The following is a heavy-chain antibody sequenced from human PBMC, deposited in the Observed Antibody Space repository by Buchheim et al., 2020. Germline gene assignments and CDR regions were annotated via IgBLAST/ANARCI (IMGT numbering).Heavy chain of an antibody. Sequence: QVQLVQSGAEVKKPGASVKVSCKASGYTFTNYFIHWVRQAPGQGLEWMGIINPSGGSTSYAQEFQGRVTMTRDTSTSTVYMELSSLRSEDTAVYYCARTYYYDSSGYSLDYWGQGTL. CDR1: GYTFTNYF. CDR3: ARTYYYDSSGYSLDY. CDR2: INPSGGST. J-gene: IGHJ4*02. V-gene: IGHV1-46*01. D-gene: IGHD3-22*01.